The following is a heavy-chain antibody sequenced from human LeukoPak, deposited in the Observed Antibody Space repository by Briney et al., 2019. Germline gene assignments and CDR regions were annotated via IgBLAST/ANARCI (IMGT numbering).Heavy chain of an antibody. CDR3: AKDRAYGSSWPIPYYYGMDV. CDR1: GFIFSSYG. Sequence: GGSLRLSCAASGFIFSSYGMDWVRQAPGKGLEWVAVIRYDGSNKNYADSVKGRFTISRDNSKNTLYLQMNSLRAEDTAVYYCAKDRAYGSSWPIPYYYGMDVWGQGTTVIVSS. J-gene: IGHJ6*02. D-gene: IGHD6-13*01. CDR2: IRYDGSNK. V-gene: IGHV3-30*02.